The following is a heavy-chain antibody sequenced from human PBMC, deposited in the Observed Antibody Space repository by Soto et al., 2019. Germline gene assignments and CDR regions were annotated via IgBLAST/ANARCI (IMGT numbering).Heavy chain of an antibody. Sequence: QVQLVQSGAEVKKPGSSVKVSCKASGGTFSSYAISWVRQAPGQGLEWMGGIIPIFGTANYAQKFQGRVTITADESTSTAYMELSSLRSEDTAVYYCARGLGCCSGGSCFRYFDYWGQGTLVTVSS. J-gene: IGHJ4*02. CDR1: GGTFSSYA. CDR2: IIPIFGTA. V-gene: IGHV1-69*12. CDR3: ARGLGCCSGGSCFRYFDY. D-gene: IGHD2-15*01.